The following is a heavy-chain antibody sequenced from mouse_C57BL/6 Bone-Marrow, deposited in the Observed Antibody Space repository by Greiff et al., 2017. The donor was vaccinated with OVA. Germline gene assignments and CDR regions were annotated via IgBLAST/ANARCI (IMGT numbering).Heavy chain of an antibody. D-gene: IGHD4-1*01. J-gene: IGHJ2*01. CDR1: GYTFTSYW. CDR2: IDPSDSYT. V-gene: IGHV1-59*01. CDR3: EITGND. Sequence: QVQLQQPGAELVRPGTSVKLSCKASGYTFTSYWMHWVKQRPGQGLEWIGVIDPSDSYTNYNQKFKGKATLTVDTSASTAYMQLSSLTAEDSAVYYCEITGNDWGQGTTLTVSS.